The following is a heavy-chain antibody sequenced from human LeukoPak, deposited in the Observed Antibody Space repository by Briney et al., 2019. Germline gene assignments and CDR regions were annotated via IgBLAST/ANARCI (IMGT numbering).Heavy chain of an antibody. CDR1: AGSFSGYY. Sequence: SETLSLTYAVYAGSFSGYYWSWIRQPPGKGLELIGEINHSGSTNYNPSLKSRVTISVDTSKNQFSLKLSSVTAADSAVYYCARGADPYCSSTSCQYYFDYWGQGTLVTVSS. D-gene: IGHD2-2*01. V-gene: IGHV4-34*01. J-gene: IGHJ4*02. CDR3: ARGADPYCSSTSCQYYFDY. CDR2: INHSGST.